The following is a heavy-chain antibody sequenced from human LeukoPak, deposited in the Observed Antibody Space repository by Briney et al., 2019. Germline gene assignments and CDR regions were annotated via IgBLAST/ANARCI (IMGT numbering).Heavy chain of an antibody. CDR2: ISISGST. CDR1: GGSIISGTYY. J-gene: IGHJ4*02. Sequence: SETLSLTCTVSGGSIISGTYYWSWIRQPAGKGLEWIGRISISGSTNYNPSLKSRVTISVDTSKNQFSLKLSSVTAADTAVYYCARGRGNEPSLLWFGELLRGFDYWGQGTLVTVSS. V-gene: IGHV4-61*02. D-gene: IGHD3-10*01. CDR3: ARGRGNEPSLLWFGELLRGFDY.